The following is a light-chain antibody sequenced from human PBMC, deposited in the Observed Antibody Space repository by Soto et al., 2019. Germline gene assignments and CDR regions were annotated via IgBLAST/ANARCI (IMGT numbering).Light chain of an antibody. Sequence: EIVLTQSPGTLTLSPGERATLSCRASQSLSSTNLAWYQQRPGQAPRLLIYAAASRAAGVPDRFSGSGSGTDFTLTITRLGPEDFAVYFCQQYGTSPLTFGGGTKVEI. CDR3: QQYGTSPLT. CDR2: AAA. J-gene: IGKJ4*01. V-gene: IGKV3-20*01. CDR1: QSLSSTN.